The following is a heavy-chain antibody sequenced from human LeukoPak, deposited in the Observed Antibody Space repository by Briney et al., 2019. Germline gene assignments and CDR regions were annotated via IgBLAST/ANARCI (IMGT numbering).Heavy chain of an antibody. CDR3: ARDSRGDAHIDY. D-gene: IGHD2-2*01. CDR1: GFTFSSYN. J-gene: IGHJ4*02. V-gene: IGHV3-48*02. Sequence: GGSLRLSCVVSGFTFSSYNMDWVRQTPGKGLEWVSYINSGSSTLYYADSVKGRFSISRDNAKNSLYLQMNSLRDEDTAVYYRARDSRGDAHIDYWGQGTLVTVSS. CDR2: INSGSSTL.